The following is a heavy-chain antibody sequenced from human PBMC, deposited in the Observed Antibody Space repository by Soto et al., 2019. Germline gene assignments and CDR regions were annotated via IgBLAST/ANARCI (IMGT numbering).Heavy chain of an antibody. D-gene: IGHD3-3*01. V-gene: IGHV1-2*02. CDR2: INPATGAA. J-gene: IGHJ3*02. CDR3: ARGGGVGVAGSAAFDM. CDR1: GYPVTAYY. Sequence: QLHLVQSGAVVKKPGASVTVSCSASGYPVTAYYMHWVRQAPGRGLEWMGGINPATGAAKYTQILQGRVPMTRDPSPRTVLLELCGLTSEDTAVFYWARGGGVGVAGSAAFDMWGQGTLVTISS.